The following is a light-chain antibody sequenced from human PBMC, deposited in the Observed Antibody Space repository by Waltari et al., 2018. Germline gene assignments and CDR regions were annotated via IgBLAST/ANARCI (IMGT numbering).Light chain of an antibody. V-gene: IGKV3-11*01. CDR2: DAS. CDR3: QQRSSLPLYT. J-gene: IGKJ2*01. Sequence: EVVLTQSPATLSLFPGERAILSCRASQSVSRSLTWYQQKPGLAPRLLIYDASNRATGIPARCSGSGSGTDFTLTISSLEPEDFAVYYCQQRSSLPLYTFGQGTKLDLK. CDR1: QSVSRS.